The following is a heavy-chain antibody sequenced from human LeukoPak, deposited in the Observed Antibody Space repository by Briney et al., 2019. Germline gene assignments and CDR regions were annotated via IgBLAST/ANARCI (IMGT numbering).Heavy chain of an antibody. CDR3: AKRGRVRDSGSPAPDY. Sequence: GGSLRLSCAASGFTFSSYSMNWVRQAPGKGLEWVSSISSSSSYIYYADSVKGRFTISRDNAKNSLYLQMNSLRAEDTAVYYCAKRGRVRDSGSPAPDYWGQGTLVTVSS. CDR2: ISSSSSYI. J-gene: IGHJ4*02. D-gene: IGHD1-26*01. V-gene: IGHV3-21*01. CDR1: GFTFSSYS.